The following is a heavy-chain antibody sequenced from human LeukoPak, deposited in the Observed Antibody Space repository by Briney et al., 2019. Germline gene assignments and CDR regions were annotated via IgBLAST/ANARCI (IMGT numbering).Heavy chain of an antibody. V-gene: IGHV3-73*01. Sequence: GGSLRLSCAASGFTFSGSAMHWVRPASGKGLEWVGRIRSKANSYATAYAASVKGRFTISRDDSKNTAYLQMNSLKTEDTAVYYCTRPGYYDSSGYYPVDYWGQGTLVTVSS. CDR3: TRPGYYDSSGYYPVDY. J-gene: IGHJ4*02. D-gene: IGHD3-22*01. CDR2: IRSKANSYAT. CDR1: GFTFSGSA.